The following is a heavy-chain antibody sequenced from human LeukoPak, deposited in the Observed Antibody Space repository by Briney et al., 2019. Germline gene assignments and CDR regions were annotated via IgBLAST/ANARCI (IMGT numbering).Heavy chain of an antibody. CDR2: IYYSGST. CDR3: ARDKAGYYGSGTDN. J-gene: IGHJ4*02. Sequence: SETLSLTCTVSSGSVNSGSYYWNWIRQPPGKGLEWIGYIYYSGSTNYNPSLKSRVTISLDTAKNQLSLKLSSVTAADTAVYYCARDKAGYYGSGTDNWGQGTLVTVSS. D-gene: IGHD3-10*01. V-gene: IGHV4-61*01. CDR1: SGSVNSGSYY.